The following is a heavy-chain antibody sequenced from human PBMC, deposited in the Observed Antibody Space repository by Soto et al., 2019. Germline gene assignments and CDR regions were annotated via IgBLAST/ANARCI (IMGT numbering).Heavy chain of an antibody. CDR2: IYYSGST. D-gene: IGHD5-18*01. CDR3: ARRYGSCFDY. V-gene: IGHV4-61*08. Sequence: SETLSLTCAVFGGSISSGGYSWSWIRQPPGKGLEWIGYIYYSGSTNYNPSLKSRVTISVDTSKNQFSLKLSSVTAADTDVYYCARRYGSCFDYWGQGTLVTVSS. CDR1: GGSISSGGYS. J-gene: IGHJ4*02.